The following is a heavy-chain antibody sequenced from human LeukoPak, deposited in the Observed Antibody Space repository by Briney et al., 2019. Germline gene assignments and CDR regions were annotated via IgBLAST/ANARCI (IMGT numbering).Heavy chain of an antibody. Sequence: ASVKVSCKASGYIFTTYGINWVRQAPGQGLEWMEWISGYNGATNYAQNFQGRVTMTTDTSTSTAYLELRSLRSDETAVYYCARDSLGVSRGWYRENTFDIWGQGTLVTVSS. CDR1: GYIFTTYG. J-gene: IGHJ3*02. CDR3: ARDSLGVSRGWYRENTFDI. D-gene: IGHD6-19*01. CDR2: ISGYNGAT. V-gene: IGHV1-18*01.